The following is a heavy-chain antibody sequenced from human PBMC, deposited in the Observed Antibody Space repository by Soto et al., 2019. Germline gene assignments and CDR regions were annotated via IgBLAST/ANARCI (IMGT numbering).Heavy chain of an antibody. CDR2: ISYDGSNK. D-gene: IGHD1-1*01. J-gene: IGHJ4*02. V-gene: IGHV3-30-3*01. CDR3: ARDLHARTTGKLDY. CDR1: GGTFSSYA. Sequence: SCKASGGTFSSYAMHWVRQAPGKGLEWVAVISYDGSNKYYADSVKGRFTISRDNSKNTLYLQMNSLRAEDTAVYYCARDLHARTTGKLDYWGQGTLVTVSS.